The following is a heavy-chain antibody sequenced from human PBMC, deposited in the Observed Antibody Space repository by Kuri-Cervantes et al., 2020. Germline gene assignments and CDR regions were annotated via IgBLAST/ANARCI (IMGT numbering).Heavy chain of an antibody. V-gene: IGHV4-34*01. J-gene: IGHJ4*02. Sequence: ESLKISCAVYGGSFSGYYWSWIRQPPGKGLEWIGEINHSGSTNYNPSLKSRVTISVDSSKNQFSLKLSSVTAADTAVYFCARGGGMLYFDYWGQGTLVTVSS. CDR1: GGSFSGYY. CDR2: INHSGST. CDR3: ARGGGMLYFDY. D-gene: IGHD1-26*01.